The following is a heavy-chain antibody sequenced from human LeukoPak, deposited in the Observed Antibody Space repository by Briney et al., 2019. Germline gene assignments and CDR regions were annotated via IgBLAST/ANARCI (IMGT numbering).Heavy chain of an antibody. CDR2: IWYDGSNK. Sequence: GGSLRLSCVASGFTFSSHAMHWVRQAPGEGLEWVAVIWYDGSNKYYADSVKGRSTISRDNSKNTLYLQMNSLRAEDTAVYYCARDRVPIAAAGTPDYYYGMDVWGQGTTVTVSS. J-gene: IGHJ6*02. V-gene: IGHV3-33*08. D-gene: IGHD6-13*01. CDR3: ARDRVPIAAAGTPDYYYGMDV. CDR1: GFTFSSHA.